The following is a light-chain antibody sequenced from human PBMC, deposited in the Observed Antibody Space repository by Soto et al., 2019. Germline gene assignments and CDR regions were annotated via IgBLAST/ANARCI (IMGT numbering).Light chain of an antibody. CDR2: DAS. J-gene: IGKJ1*01. CDR3: HQYTSYSPM. V-gene: IGKV1-5*01. Sequence: DIQMPQSTSTLSASVGDRVTITCRASQSISSWLAWYQQKPGKAPKLLIYDASSLESGVPSRFSGSGSVTEFTLTISSLQPDDVAPYYCHQYTSYSPMFCQGTPWEI. CDR1: QSISSW.